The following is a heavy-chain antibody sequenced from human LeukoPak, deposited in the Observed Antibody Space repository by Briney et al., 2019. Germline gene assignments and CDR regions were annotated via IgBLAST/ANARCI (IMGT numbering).Heavy chain of an antibody. J-gene: IGHJ4*02. CDR3: ARVGFCSGGLCPYYFDY. Sequence: ASVKVSCKASGYXLTGYYIHWVRQAPGQGLEWMGWINPNSGGTSFAQKFQGRVTMTRDTSISTAYMELSSLRSDDTAVYYCARVGFCSGGLCPYYFDYWDQGTLVTVSS. V-gene: IGHV1-2*02. CDR1: GYXLTGYY. CDR2: INPNSGGT. D-gene: IGHD2-15*01.